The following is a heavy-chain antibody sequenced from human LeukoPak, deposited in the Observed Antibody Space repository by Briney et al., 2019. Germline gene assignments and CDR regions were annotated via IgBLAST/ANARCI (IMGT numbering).Heavy chain of an antibody. Sequence: GESLKISCQGSGYSFTTYWIGWVRQMPGKGLEWMGIIYPGDSDTRYSPSFQGQVTISADKSISTAYLQWNSLKASDTAMYYCRRHRSGGGNPSVSYWYFDLWGRGTLVTVSS. CDR3: RRHRSGGGNPSVSYWYFDL. CDR1: GYSFTTYW. V-gene: IGHV5-51*01. D-gene: IGHD2-15*01. J-gene: IGHJ2*01. CDR2: IYPGDSDT.